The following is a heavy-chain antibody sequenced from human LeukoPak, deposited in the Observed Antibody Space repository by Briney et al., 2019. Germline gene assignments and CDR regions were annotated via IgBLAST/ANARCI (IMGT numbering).Heavy chain of an antibody. D-gene: IGHD1-1*01. CDR3: ARKTGYYYGVDV. CDR1: GGSITNYY. Sequence: SETLSLTCTVSGGSITNYYWSWIRQPPGKGLEWIGYIYNSGSTNYNPSLKSRAAISVDMSKSQFSLKLGSVTAADTAVYYCARKTGYYYGVDVWGQGTTVTVSS. J-gene: IGHJ6*02. CDR2: IYNSGST. V-gene: IGHV4-59*08.